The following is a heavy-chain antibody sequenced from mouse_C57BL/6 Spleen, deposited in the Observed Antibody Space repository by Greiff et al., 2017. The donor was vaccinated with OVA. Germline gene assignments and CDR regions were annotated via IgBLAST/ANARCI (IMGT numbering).Heavy chain of an antibody. J-gene: IGHJ3*01. CDR1: GYTFTSYW. CDR2: IDPSDSYT. Sequence: QVQLQQSGAELVRPGTSVKLSCKASGYTFTSYWMHWVKQRPGQGLEWIGVIDPSDSYTNYNQKFKGQATLTVDTSSSTAYMQLSSLTSEDSAVYYCARSLSWFAYWGQGTLVTVSA. CDR3: ARSLSWFAY. V-gene: IGHV1-59*01.